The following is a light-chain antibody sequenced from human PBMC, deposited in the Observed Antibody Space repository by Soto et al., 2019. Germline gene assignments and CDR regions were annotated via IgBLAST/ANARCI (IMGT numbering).Light chain of an antibody. Sequence: QSALTQPPSASGSPGQSVTISCTGTSSDVGGYNYVSWYQQHPGKAPKLMIYEVSKRPSGVPDRFSGSKSGNTASLTVSGLQAEDEADYYCSSYAVSNVVFGGGTQLTVL. CDR1: SSDVGGYNY. V-gene: IGLV2-8*01. CDR3: SSYAVSNVV. CDR2: EVS. J-gene: IGLJ2*01.